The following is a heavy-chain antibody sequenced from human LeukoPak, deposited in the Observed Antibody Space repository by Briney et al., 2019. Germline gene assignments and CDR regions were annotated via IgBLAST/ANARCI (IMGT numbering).Heavy chain of an antibody. CDR3: TTLWLRSPADY. Sequence: PGGSLRLSCAASGFTFSNSYMNWVRQAPGKGLEWVGRVKSKTDGGTTDYAAPVKGRFTVSRDDSKNTLYLQMSSLKTEDTAVYYCTTLWLRSPADYWGQRTLVTVSS. CDR1: GFTFSNSY. J-gene: IGHJ4*02. V-gene: IGHV3-15*01. CDR2: VKSKTDGGTT. D-gene: IGHD6-19*01.